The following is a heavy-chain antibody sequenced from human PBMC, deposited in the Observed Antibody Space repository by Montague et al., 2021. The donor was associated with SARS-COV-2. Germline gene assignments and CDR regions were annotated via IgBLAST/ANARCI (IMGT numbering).Heavy chain of an antibody. V-gene: IGHV4-39*01. J-gene: IGHJ6*02. CDR1: GGSISSSSYY. CDR2: IYYRGST. Sequence: SETLSLTCTVSGGSISSSSYYWAWIRQPPGKGLEWIGSIYYRGSTYYNPSLKSRVFISVDTSKNQLSLKLSSVTAADTAVYYCARSLPITRFYYYYGMDVWGQGTTVTVSS. CDR3: ARSLPITRFYYYYGMDV. D-gene: IGHD3-10*02.